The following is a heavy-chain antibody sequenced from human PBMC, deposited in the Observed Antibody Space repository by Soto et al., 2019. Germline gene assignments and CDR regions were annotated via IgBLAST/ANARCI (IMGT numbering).Heavy chain of an antibody. CDR3: ARPSYSSGYY. CDR1: GFTFSNFA. J-gene: IGHJ4*02. Sequence: EVQVVESGGGLVQPGGSLRLSCTASGFTFSNFAMNWVRQAPGKGLECVAYISGSASTIFYAESVKGRFTISRDNAKNSLYLLMNSLTDEDTGVYYCARPSYSSGYYWGQGTLVTVAS. D-gene: IGHD6-19*01. V-gene: IGHV3-48*02. CDR2: ISGSASTI.